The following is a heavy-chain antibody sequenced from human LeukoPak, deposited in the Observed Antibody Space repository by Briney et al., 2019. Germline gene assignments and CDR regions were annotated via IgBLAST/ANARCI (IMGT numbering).Heavy chain of an antibody. CDR3: ARAGGSTVSHSVY. J-gene: IGHJ4*02. D-gene: IGHD4-17*01. Sequence: KSGGSLRLSCAASGFTFSSYSMNWIRQAPGKGLEWVSSISSSTSYIYYADSVKGRFTISKDNAKNSLYLQMNSLRAEDTAVYYCARAGGSTVSHSVYWGQGTLVAVSS. V-gene: IGHV3-21*01. CDR1: GFTFSSYS. CDR2: ISSSTSYI.